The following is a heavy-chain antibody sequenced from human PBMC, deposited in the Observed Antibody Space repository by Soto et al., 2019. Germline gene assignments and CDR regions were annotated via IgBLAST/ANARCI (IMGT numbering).Heavy chain of an antibody. V-gene: IGHV3-30*18. CDR3: AKDLVLRFLECSFDY. CDR2: ISYDGSNK. D-gene: IGHD3-3*01. CDR1: GFTFSSYG. J-gene: IGHJ4*02. Sequence: GGSLRLSCAASGFTFSSYGMHWVRQAPGKGLEWVAVISYDGSNKYYADSVKGRFTISRDNSKNTLYLQMNSLRAEDTAVYYCAKDLVLRFLECSFDYWGQGTLVTVSS.